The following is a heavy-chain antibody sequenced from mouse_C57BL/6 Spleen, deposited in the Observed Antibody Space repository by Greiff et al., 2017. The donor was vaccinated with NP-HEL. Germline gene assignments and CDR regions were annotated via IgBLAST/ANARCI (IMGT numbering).Heavy chain of an antibody. CDR2: IYPGDGDT. CDR1: GYAFSSSW. D-gene: IGHD2-10*01. Sequence: VQLQQSGPELVKPGASVKISCKASGYAFSSSWMNWVKQRPGKGLEWIGRIYPGDGDTNYNGKFKGKATLTADKSSSTAYMQLSSLTSEDSAVYFCARHLLFDYWGQGTTLTVSS. J-gene: IGHJ2*01. V-gene: IGHV1-82*01. CDR3: ARHLLFDY.